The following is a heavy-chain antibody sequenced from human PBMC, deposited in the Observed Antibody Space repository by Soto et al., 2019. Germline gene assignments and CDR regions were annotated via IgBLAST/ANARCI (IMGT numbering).Heavy chain of an antibody. CDR2: IYYGGST. J-gene: IGHJ4*02. CDR3: ATVDLPLFFGY. Sequence: PSETLSLTCTVSGGSITSGAYYWSWIRQHPGKGLEWIGYIYYGGSTYYNPSLKSRVTISIDTSENQFSLKLRSVTAADTAVYYCATVDLPLFFGYWGQGTLVTVSS. CDR1: GGSITSGAYY. V-gene: IGHV4-30-4*08.